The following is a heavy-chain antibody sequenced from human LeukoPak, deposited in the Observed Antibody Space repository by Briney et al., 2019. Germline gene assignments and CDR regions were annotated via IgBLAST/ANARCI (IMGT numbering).Heavy chain of an antibody. D-gene: IGHD3-10*01. CDR1: GYTFTSYD. J-gene: IGHJ4*02. Sequence: GASVKVSCKASGYTFTSYDINWVRQATGQRLEWMGWMNPNSGNTGYAQKFQGRVTMTRNTSISTAYMELSSVRSEDTAVYCCARGGRTYYYGSGSYFDWGQGTLVTVSS. CDR3: ARGGRTYYYGSGSYFD. V-gene: IGHV1-8*01. CDR2: MNPNSGNT.